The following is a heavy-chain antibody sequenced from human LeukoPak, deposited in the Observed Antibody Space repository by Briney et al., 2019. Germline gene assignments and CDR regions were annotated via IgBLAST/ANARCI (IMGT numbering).Heavy chain of an antibody. D-gene: IGHD6-19*01. V-gene: IGHV4-31*03. Sequence: SQTLSLTCTVSGGSISSGGYYWSWIRQHPGKGLEWIGYIYYSGSTYYNPSLKSRVTISVDTSKNQFSLKLSSVTAADTAVYYCAEQWLAQYNWFDPWGQGTLVTVSS. CDR2: IYYSGST. CDR1: GGSISSGGYY. J-gene: IGHJ5*02. CDR3: AEQWLAQYNWFDP.